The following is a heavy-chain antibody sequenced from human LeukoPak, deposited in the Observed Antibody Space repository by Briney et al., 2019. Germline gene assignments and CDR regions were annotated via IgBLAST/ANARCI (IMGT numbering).Heavy chain of an antibody. V-gene: IGHV4-31*03. J-gene: IGHJ3*02. Sequence: SETLSLTCTVSGGSISSGGYYWSWIRQHPGKGLEWIGYIYYSGSTYYNPSLKSRVTISVDTSRNQFSLKLSSVTAADTAVYYCAACITFGGVIVDDIWGQGTMVTVSS. CDR3: AACITFGGVIVDDI. CDR2: IYYSGST. D-gene: IGHD3-16*02. CDR1: GGSISSGGYY.